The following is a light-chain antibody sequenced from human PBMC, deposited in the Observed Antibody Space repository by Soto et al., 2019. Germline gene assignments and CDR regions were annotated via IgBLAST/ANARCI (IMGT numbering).Light chain of an antibody. CDR2: GAS. J-gene: IGKJ4*01. CDR1: QSVSSK. CDR3: QQYNSWPLT. Sequence: DIVMTQTPLSLPVTPGEPASISCRSSQSVSSKLAWYQQKPGQAPRLLIYGASTRATGIPARFSGSGSGTEFTLTISSLESEDFAVYYCQQYNSWPLTFGGGTKVDI. V-gene: IGKV3-15*01.